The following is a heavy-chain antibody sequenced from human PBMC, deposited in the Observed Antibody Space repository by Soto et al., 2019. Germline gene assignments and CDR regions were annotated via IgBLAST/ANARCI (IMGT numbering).Heavy chain of an antibody. J-gene: IGHJ6*02. D-gene: IGHD6-19*01. V-gene: IGHV4-59*01. Sequence: SETLSLTCTVSGGSISSYYWSWIRQPPGKGLEWIGYIYYSGSTNYNPSLKSRVTISVDTSKNQFSLKLSSVTAADTAVYYCARGLVLSRGYYYYGMDVWGQGTTVTVSS. CDR1: GGSISSYY. CDR3: ARGLVLSRGYYYYGMDV. CDR2: IYYSGST.